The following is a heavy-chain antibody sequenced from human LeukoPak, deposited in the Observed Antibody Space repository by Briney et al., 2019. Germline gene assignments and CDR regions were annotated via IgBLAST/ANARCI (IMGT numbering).Heavy chain of an antibody. CDR3: ARVETGQWYFDL. CDR1: GFTFSIYV. J-gene: IGHJ2*01. CDR2: INPDGSRT. D-gene: IGHD1-14*01. Sequence: GGSLRLSCATSGFTFSIYVMSWVRQAPGKGLVWVSRINPDGSRTSYADSVKGRFTISRDNAKDTLYLQMNSLRAEDTAVYYCARVETGQWYFDLWGRGTLVTVST. V-gene: IGHV3-74*01.